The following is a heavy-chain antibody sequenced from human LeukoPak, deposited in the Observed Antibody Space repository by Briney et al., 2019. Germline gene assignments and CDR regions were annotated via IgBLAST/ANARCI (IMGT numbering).Heavy chain of an antibody. CDR1: GGSFSRYA. J-gene: IGHJ4*02. CDR2: IIPIFGTA. Sequence: SVKVSCKASGGSFSRYAISWVRQAPGQGLEWMGGIIPIFGTANYAQKFQGRVTITADESTSTAYMELSSLRSEDTAVYYCARGGSGNYYGPAGWGQGTLVTVSS. V-gene: IGHV1-69*13. D-gene: IGHD1-26*01. CDR3: ARGGSGNYYGPAG.